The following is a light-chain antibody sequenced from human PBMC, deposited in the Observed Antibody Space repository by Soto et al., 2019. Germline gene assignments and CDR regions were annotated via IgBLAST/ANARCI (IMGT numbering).Light chain of an antibody. V-gene: IGKV1-39*01. CDR1: QDISNY. CDR2: VAS. J-gene: IGKJ5*01. Sequence: TQMTQSPSSLSASVGDRVNLTCQASQDISNYLNWYQQKPGKAPKLLIYVASSLQGGVPSRFSGSGSGTDFTLTIGSLQTDDFATYYCQQSYSTTITFGQGTRLEIK. CDR3: QQSYSTTIT.